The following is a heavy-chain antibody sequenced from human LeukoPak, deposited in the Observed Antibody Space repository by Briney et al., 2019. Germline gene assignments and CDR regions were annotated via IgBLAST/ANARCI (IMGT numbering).Heavy chain of an antibody. J-gene: IGHJ6*02. V-gene: IGHV1-3*01. CDR1: GYTFTIYA. Sequence: ASVKVSCKASGYTFTIYAMHWVRQAPGQRLEWMGWINAGNGNTKYSQKFQGRVTITRDTSASTAYMELRSLRSDDTAVYYCAGKRGYSSGWYGDYYYYYGMDVWGQGTTVTVSS. D-gene: IGHD6-19*01. CDR3: AGKRGYSSGWYGDYYYYYGMDV. CDR2: INAGNGNT.